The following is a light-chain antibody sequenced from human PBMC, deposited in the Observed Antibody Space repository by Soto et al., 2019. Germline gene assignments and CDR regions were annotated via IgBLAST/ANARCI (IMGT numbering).Light chain of an antibody. CDR2: GAS. V-gene: IGKV3-20*01. Sequence: EIVLTQSPGTLSLSPGERATLSCRASQSVSSSYLAWYQQKPGQAPRLLIYGASSRATGIPDRFSGSGSGTDFTLTISRLEPEDFAVYYCQQYGSSPHTFGQGTKLLIK. CDR3: QQYGSSPHT. J-gene: IGKJ2*01. CDR1: QSVSSSY.